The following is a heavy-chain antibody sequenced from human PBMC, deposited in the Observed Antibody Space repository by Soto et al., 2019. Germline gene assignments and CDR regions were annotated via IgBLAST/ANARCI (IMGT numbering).Heavy chain of an antibody. CDR3: ARSRGSGSYYPLDY. J-gene: IGHJ4*02. D-gene: IGHD3-10*01. CDR1: GNTFTSYD. V-gene: IGHV1-8*01. Sequence: ASVKVSCKASGNTFTSYDINWVRQATGHGLEWMGWINPNSGNIGYAQKFQGRVTMTRDTAIRTAYMEVSRLRADDTAVYYCARSRGSGSYYPLDYWGQGTLVTVSS. CDR2: INPNSGNI.